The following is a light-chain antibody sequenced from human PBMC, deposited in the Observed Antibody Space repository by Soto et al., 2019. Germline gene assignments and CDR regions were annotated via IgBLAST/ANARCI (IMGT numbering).Light chain of an antibody. J-gene: IGLJ1*01. CDR1: SSDVGGYHY. V-gene: IGLV2-14*01. Sequence: QSALTQPASVSGSPGQSITISCTGTSSDVGGYHYVSWYQQYPGKAPKVMIYDVSNRPSGVSNRFSGSKSGTTASLTISGLQAEDEDDYYCSSYTSSSTYVFGTGTKVTVL. CDR3: SSYTSSSTYV. CDR2: DVS.